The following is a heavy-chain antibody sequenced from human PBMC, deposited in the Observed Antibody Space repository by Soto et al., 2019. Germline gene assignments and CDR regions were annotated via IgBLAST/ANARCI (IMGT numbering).Heavy chain of an antibody. V-gene: IGHV3-30*18. Sequence: PGGSLRLSCAASGFTFSSYGMHWVRQAPGKGLEWVAVISYDGSNKYYADSVKGRFTISRDNSKNTLYLQMNSLRAEDTAVYYCAKDLQQLGPGMDVWGQGTTVTVSS. CDR3: AKDLQQLGPGMDV. D-gene: IGHD6-6*01. J-gene: IGHJ6*02. CDR1: GFTFSSYG. CDR2: ISYDGSNK.